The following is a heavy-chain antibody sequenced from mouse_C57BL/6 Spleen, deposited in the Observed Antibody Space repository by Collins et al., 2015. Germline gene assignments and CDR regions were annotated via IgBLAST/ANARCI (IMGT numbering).Heavy chain of an antibody. J-gene: IGHJ4*01. CDR2: IYPGNGDT. V-gene: IGHV1-12*01. CDR3: ARDRYYGNYYYAMDY. Sequence: RQGLEWIGAIYPGNGDTSYNQKFKGKATLTVDKSSSTAYMQLSSLTSEDSAVYFCARDRYYGNYYYAMDYWGQGTSVTVSS. D-gene: IGHD2-1*01.